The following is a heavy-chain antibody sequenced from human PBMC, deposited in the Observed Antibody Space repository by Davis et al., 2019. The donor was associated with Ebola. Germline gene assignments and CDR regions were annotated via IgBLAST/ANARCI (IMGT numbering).Heavy chain of an antibody. CDR2: INPSGGST. CDR3: ARGVTDCSSTSCYTVYYWYFDL. D-gene: IGHD2-2*02. Sequence: ASVKVSCKASGYTFTSYYMHWVRQAPGQGLEWMGIINPSGGSTSYAQKFQGRVTITRDTSASTAYMELSSLRSEDTAVYYCARGVTDCSSTSCYTVYYWYFDLWGRGTLVTVSS. J-gene: IGHJ2*01. V-gene: IGHV1-46*01. CDR1: GYTFTSYY.